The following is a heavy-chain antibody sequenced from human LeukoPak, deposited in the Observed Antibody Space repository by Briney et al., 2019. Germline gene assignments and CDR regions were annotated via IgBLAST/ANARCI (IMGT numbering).Heavy chain of an antibody. D-gene: IGHD3-22*01. J-gene: IGHJ4*02. V-gene: IGHV3-23*01. CDR3: AKIGGYYDGLA. CDR2: ISNSGDAT. Sequence: PGGSLRLSCAASGFTFSNYAMSWVRQAPGKGLEWVSTISNSGDATYYADSVKGRFTISRDNSKNTLYLQMNSLRAEDTAVYYCAKIGGYYDGLAWGQGTLVTVSS. CDR1: GFTFSNYA.